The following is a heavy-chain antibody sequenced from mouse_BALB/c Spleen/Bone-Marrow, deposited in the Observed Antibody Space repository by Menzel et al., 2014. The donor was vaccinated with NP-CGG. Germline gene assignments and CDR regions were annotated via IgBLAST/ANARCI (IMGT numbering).Heavy chain of an antibody. CDR3: ARDGYSSLAMDY. Sequence: VQLQQSGAELMKPGASVKISCKTTGYTFSGYWIEWVKRRPGHGLEWIGEILPGSTSTNYNEKFKDKATFTADTSSNTAYIQLSSLTSEDSAVYYCARDGYSSLAMDYWGQGTSVTVSS. J-gene: IGHJ4*01. V-gene: IGHV1-9*01. CDR1: GYTFSGYW. CDR2: ILPGSTST. D-gene: IGHD2-3*01.